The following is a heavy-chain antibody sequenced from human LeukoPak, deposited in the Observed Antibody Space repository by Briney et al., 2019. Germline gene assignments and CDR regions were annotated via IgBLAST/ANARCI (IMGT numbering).Heavy chain of an antibody. D-gene: IGHD6-13*01. CDR1: GGSISSSSYY. Sequence: PSETLSLTCTVSGGSISSSSYYWGWIRQPPGKGLEWIGSIYYSGSTYCNPSLKSRVTISVDTSKNQFSLKLSSVTAADTAVYYCARDFRHSSSWIEVSHLWGRGTLVTVSS. J-gene: IGHJ2*01. CDR2: IYYSGST. V-gene: IGHV4-39*07. CDR3: ARDFRHSSSWIEVSHL.